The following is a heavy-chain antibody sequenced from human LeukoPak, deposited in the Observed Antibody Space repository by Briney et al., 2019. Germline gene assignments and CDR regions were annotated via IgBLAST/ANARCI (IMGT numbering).Heavy chain of an antibody. CDR1: GFTFSNYW. Sequence: GGSLRLSCAASGFTFSNYWMNWVRQAPGKGLVWVSHINNDGSDTKYADSVKGRFTISRDNAKNSLHLQMNSLRAEDTAVYYCATDRDNSDWQKRFDSWGQGTLVTVSS. J-gene: IGHJ4*02. D-gene: IGHD2-21*02. V-gene: IGHV3-74*03. CDR3: ATDRDNSDWQKRFDS. CDR2: INNDGSDT.